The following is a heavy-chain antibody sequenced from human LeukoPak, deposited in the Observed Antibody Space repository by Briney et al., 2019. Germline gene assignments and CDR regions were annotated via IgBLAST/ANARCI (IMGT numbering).Heavy chain of an antibody. Sequence: GGSLRLSCAASGFTFSSYGTHWVRQAPGKGLEWVAVIWYDGSNKYYADSVKGRFTISRDNSKNTLYLQMNSLRAEDTAVYYCARELSEGALDYWGQGTLVTVSS. CDR2: IWYDGSNK. CDR1: GFTFSSYG. D-gene: IGHD1-26*01. J-gene: IGHJ4*02. V-gene: IGHV3-33*01. CDR3: ARELSEGALDY.